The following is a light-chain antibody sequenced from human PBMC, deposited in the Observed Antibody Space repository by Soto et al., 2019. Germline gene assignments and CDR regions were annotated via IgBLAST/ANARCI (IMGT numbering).Light chain of an antibody. CDR1: QGIGTN. CDR3: QQYNNWPLYT. J-gene: IGKJ2*01. V-gene: IGKV3-15*01. CDR2: AAS. Sequence: EIVMTQSPGTLSVSPGERATLSCRASQGIGTNLAWYQQRPGQAPRLLIYAASSRDTDIPARFTGRGSGTEFTLTISSLQSEDFAVYFCQQYNNWPLYTFGQGTKLEI.